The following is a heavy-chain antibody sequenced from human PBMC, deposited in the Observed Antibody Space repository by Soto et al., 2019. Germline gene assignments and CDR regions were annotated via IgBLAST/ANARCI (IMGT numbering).Heavy chain of an antibody. CDR1: GFTFSSYA. CDR2: ISYDGSNK. V-gene: IGHV3-30-3*01. Sequence: QVQLVESGGGVVQPGRSLRLSCAASGFTFSSYAMHWVRQAPGKGLEWVAVISYDGSNKYYADSVKGRFTISRDNSKNTLYLQMNSLRAEDTAVYYCARAGSSSPPYFDYWGQGTLVIVSS. CDR3: ARAGSSSPPYFDY. D-gene: IGHD6-6*01. J-gene: IGHJ4*02.